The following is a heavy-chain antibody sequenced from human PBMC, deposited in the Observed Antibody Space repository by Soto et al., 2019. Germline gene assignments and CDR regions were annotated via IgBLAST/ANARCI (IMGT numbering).Heavy chain of an antibody. CDR2: MNPNSGNT. J-gene: IGHJ5*02. CDR1: GYTFITYD. Sequence: QVQLVQSGAEVKKPGASVKVSCKASGYTFITYDINWVRQATGQGLEWMGWMNPNSGNTGYAQKFQGRVTMTRNTSVSTAYLELGSLRSEDTAVYYCASAMKGYNWFDPWGRGTLVTVSS. CDR3: ASAMKGYNWFDP. V-gene: IGHV1-8*01.